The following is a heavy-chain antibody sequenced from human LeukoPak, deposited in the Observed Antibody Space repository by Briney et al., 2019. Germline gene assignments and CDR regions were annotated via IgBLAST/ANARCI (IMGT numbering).Heavy chain of an antibody. CDR3: YGGNAEQ. Sequence: GGSLRLSCAASGFTFSSYWMHWVRQAPGKGLVWVSGVNTDGSSTNYADSVKGRFTISRDNAKNTLYLQMNSLRVEDMAVNYCYGGNAEQWGQGTLVTVSS. CDR1: GFTFSSYW. V-gene: IGHV3-74*01. D-gene: IGHD4/OR15-4a*01. CDR2: VNTDGSST. J-gene: IGHJ1*01.